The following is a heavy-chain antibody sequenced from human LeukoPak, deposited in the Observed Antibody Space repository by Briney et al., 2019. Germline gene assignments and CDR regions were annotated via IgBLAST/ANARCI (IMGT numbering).Heavy chain of an antibody. Sequence: GGSLRLSCAASGFTFNSYAMSWVRQAPEKGLEWVATISGSGGGTYYADSVKGRFTVSRDDSKNTLYLQMNSLRAEDTAVYYCAKDLGRYRNNYFDYWGQGTLVTVSS. V-gene: IGHV3-23*01. CDR2: ISGSGGGT. D-gene: IGHD1-26*01. J-gene: IGHJ4*02. CDR1: GFTFNSYA. CDR3: AKDLGRYRNNYFDY.